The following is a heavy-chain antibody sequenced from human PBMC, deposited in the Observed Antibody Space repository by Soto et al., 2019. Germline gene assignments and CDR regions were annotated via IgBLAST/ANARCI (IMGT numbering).Heavy chain of an antibody. CDR2: IFTNGDT. CDR3: ARARFDSWSHIYYGLNV. V-gene: IGHV4-4*07. Sequence: PSETLSLTCSVSGVSMNDYYWSWIRQPAGRGLEWIGRIFTNGDTDYNPALKSRVTMSADTSKNQFSLRMTSVTAADTAVYYCARARFDSWSHIYYGLNVWGQGTTVTVSS. D-gene: IGHD3-3*01. J-gene: IGHJ6*02. CDR1: GVSMNDYY.